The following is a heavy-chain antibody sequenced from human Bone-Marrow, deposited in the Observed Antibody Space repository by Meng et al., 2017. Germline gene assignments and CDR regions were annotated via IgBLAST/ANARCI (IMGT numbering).Heavy chain of an antibody. J-gene: IGHJ5*02. V-gene: IGHV7-4-1*02. CDR3: ARIVAAAGMIAWFDP. D-gene: IGHD6-13*01. Sequence: VPLLQSVVELKTPGATLTVSCKASGYTFTSYAMSWVRQAPGHGLEWMGWINTITGNPTYAQGFTGRFVFSLDTSVSTAYLQISSLKTEDTAVYYCARIVAAAGMIAWFDPWGQGTLVTVSS. CDR1: GYTFTSYA. CDR2: INTITGNP.